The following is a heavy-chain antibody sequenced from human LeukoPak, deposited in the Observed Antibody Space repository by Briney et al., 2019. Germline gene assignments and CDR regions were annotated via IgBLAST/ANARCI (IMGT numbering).Heavy chain of an antibody. CDR2: ISGSGSST. Sequence: GGSLRLSCAASGFTFATYAMSWVRQAPGRGLEWVSSISGSGSSTFYADSVKGRFTISRDNSKNTLYLQMTSLRAEDTAVFYCAKSPYALGSYGIAGDYWGQGTLVSVHS. CDR1: GFTFATYA. J-gene: IGHJ4*02. V-gene: IGHV3-23*01. CDR3: AKSPYALGSYGIAGDY. D-gene: IGHD3-10*01.